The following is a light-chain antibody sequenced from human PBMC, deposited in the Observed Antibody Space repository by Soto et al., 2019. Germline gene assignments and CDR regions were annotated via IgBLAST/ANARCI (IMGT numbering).Light chain of an antibody. CDR1: QSVLYHSNTKNY. V-gene: IGKV4-1*01. CDR3: QQYDSTPPT. CDR2: WAS. J-gene: IGKJ1*01. Sequence: DIVMTQSPDSLAVSLDERATINCKSSQSVLYHSNTKNYLAWYQQKPGQPPKLLIYWASTRESGVPDRFSGSGSGTDFSLTISSLQAEDVAVYYCQQYDSTPPTFGQGTRVEI.